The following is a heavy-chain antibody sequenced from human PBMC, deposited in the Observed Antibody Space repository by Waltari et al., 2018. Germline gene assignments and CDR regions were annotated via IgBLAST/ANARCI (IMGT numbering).Heavy chain of an antibody. CDR2: INQSGST. CDR1: GGSFSGYY. Sequence: QVQLQQWGAGLLKPSETLSLTCAVYGGSFSGYYWSWIVTPPGKGLEWIWEINQSGSTNYNPSLKSRVTISVDTSKNQFSLKLSSVTAADTAVYYCARTARAYYYDSSGPLQLRQSAFDIWGQGTMVTVSS. CDR3: ARTARAYYYDSSGPLQLRQSAFDI. D-gene: IGHD3-22*01. J-gene: IGHJ3*02. V-gene: IGHV4-34*01.